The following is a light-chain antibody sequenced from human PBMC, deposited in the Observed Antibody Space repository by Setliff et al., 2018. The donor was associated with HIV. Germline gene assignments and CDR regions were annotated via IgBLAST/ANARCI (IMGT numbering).Light chain of an antibody. CDR3: SSYARSSTVL. J-gene: IGLJ2*01. CDR2: EVS. V-gene: IGLV2-23*01. CDR1: TSDVGTYNL. Sequence: SVLTQPASVSGSPGQSITISCTATTSDVGTYNLVSWYQQYPGKAPKLIIYEVSKRPSGASNRFSGSKSGNTASLTISGLQAEDEADYYCSSYARSSTVLFGGGTKVTVL.